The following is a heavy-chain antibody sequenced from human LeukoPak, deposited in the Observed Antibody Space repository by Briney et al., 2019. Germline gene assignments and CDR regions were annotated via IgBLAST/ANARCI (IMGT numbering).Heavy chain of an antibody. CDR1: GYTLTELS. CDR2: FNPGDGET. Sequence: ASVKVSCKVSGYTLTELSMHWVRQAPGKGLEWMGGFNPGDGETIYAQRFQGRVTMTEDTSTDTAYMELSSLRSDDTAVYYCATDPVGYCSANGCYSVDYWGQGTLVTVSS. V-gene: IGHV1-24*01. D-gene: IGHD2-15*01. CDR3: ATDPVGYCSANGCYSVDY. J-gene: IGHJ4*02.